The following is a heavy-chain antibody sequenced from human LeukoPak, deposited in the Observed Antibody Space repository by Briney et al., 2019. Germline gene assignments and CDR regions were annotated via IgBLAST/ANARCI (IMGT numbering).Heavy chain of an antibody. CDR2: IYHSGST. J-gene: IGHJ4*02. D-gene: IGHD3-10*01. Sequence: PSETLSLTCAVSGYSIGSGYYWGWIRQPPGQGLEWIGSIYHSGSTYYNPSLKSRVTISVDTSNNQFSLKLSSVTAADTAVYYCARRYGSGSPHDYWGQGTLVTVSS. V-gene: IGHV4-38-2*01. CDR3: ARRYGSGSPHDY. CDR1: GYSIGSGYY.